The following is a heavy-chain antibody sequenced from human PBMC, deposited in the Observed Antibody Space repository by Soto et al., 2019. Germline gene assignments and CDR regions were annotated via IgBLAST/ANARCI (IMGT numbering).Heavy chain of an antibody. J-gene: IGHJ4*02. CDR2: ISYDGSNK. CDR1: GFTFSSYG. V-gene: IGHV3-30*18. D-gene: IGHD4-17*01. CDR3: AKDVPGDYVQDY. Sequence: QVQLVESGGGVVQPGRSLRLSCAASGFTFSSYGMHWVRQAPGKGLEWVAVISYDGSNKYYADSVKGRFTISRDNSKNTLYLQMNSLRAEDTAVYYCAKDVPGDYVQDYWGQGTLVTVSS.